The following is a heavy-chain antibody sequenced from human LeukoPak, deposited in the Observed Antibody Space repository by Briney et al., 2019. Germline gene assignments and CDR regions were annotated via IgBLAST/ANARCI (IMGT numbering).Heavy chain of an antibody. CDR1: GYTFTSYG. D-gene: IGHD3-10*01. CDR2: ISAYNGNT. J-gene: IGHJ5*02. CDR3: ARGGITMVRGVVTLNWFDR. Sequence: ASVKVSCKASGYTFTSYGISWVRQAPGQGLEWMGWISAYNGNTNYAQKLQGRVTMTTDTSTSTAYMELRSLRSDDTAVYYCARGGITMVRGVVTLNWFDRWGQGTLVTVSS. V-gene: IGHV1-18*04.